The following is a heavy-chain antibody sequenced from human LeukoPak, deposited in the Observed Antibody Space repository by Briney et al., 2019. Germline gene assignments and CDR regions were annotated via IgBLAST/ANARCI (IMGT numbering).Heavy chain of an antibody. CDR2: ISAYNSNT. CDR1: GYTFTSYG. D-gene: IGHD1-26*01. CDR3: AREQYSGHYGAFDY. J-gene: IGHJ4*02. Sequence: ASVKVSCKASGYTFTSYGISWVRQAPGQGLEWMGWISAYNSNTNYAQKLQGRVTMTTDTSTSTAYMELRSLRSDDTAVYYCAREQYSGHYGAFDYWGQGTLVTVSS. V-gene: IGHV1-18*01.